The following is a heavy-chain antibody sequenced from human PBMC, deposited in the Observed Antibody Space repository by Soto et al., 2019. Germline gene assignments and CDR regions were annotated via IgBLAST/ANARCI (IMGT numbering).Heavy chain of an antibody. CDR3: AAGGGLPRYY. J-gene: IGHJ4*02. Sequence: QLQLQESGSGLVKPSQTLSLTCAVSGGSISSGGYSWSWIRQPSGKGLEWIGYIYHSGSTYYNPSLXSXVXIXXDRTKNQFSLKLTSVTAADTAVYYCAAGGGLPRYYWGQGTLVTVSS. D-gene: IGHD5-12*01. CDR1: GGSISSGGYS. CDR2: IYHSGST. V-gene: IGHV4-30-2*01.